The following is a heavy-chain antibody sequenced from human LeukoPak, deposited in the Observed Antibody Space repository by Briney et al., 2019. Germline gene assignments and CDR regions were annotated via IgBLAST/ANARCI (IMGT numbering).Heavy chain of an antibody. J-gene: IGHJ4*02. CDR1: GGSFSGYY. Sequence: PSETLSLTCAVYGGSFSGYYWSWIRQPPGKGLEWIGEINHSGSTNYNPSLKSRVTISVDTSKNQFSLKLSSVTAADTAVYYCARARVAVAGTFDYWGQGTLVTVSS. CDR2: INHSGST. CDR3: ARARVAVAGTFDY. D-gene: IGHD6-19*01. V-gene: IGHV4-34*01.